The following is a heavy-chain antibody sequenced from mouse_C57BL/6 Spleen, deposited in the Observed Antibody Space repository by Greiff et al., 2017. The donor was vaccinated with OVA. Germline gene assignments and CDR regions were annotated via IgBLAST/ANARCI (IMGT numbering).Heavy chain of an antibody. CDR1: GFTFSSYG. D-gene: IGHD1-1*01. CDR3: ARRGTTVVAFDY. CDR2: ISSGGSYT. Sequence: HLVESGGDLVKPGGSLKLSCAASGFTFSSYGMSWVRQTPDKRLEWVATISSGGSYTYYPDSVKGRFTISRDNAKNTLYLQMSSLKSEDTAMYYCARRGTTVVAFDYWGQGTTLTVSS. V-gene: IGHV5-6*01. J-gene: IGHJ2*01.